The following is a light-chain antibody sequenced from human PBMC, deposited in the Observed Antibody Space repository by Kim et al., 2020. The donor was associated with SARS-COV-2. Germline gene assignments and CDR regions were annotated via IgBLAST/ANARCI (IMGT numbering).Light chain of an antibody. CDR3: QAWDSSTGGV. CDR1: KLGDKY. Sequence: VSPGQTASITCSGDKLGDKYACWYQQKPGQSPVLAIYQDSKRPSGIPERFSGSNSGNTATLTISGTQAMDEADYYCQAWDSSTGGVFGGGTQLTVL. J-gene: IGLJ2*01. V-gene: IGLV3-1*01. CDR2: QDS.